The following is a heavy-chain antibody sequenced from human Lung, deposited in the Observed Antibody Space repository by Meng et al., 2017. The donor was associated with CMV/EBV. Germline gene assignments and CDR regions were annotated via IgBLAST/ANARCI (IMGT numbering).Heavy chain of an antibody. Sequence: SLKISXAASGFTFSDVAMSWVRQAPGKGLEWVSVIYSGGRSTSYADSVKGRFTISRDNSKNTLYLQMNRLRADDTAVYYCAKMYCGTTSCYNFDFWGMGTLVTVSS. CDR2: IYSGGRST. D-gene: IGHD2-2*02. CDR1: GFTFSDVA. V-gene: IGHV3-23*03. J-gene: IGHJ4*02. CDR3: AKMYCGTTSCYNFDF.